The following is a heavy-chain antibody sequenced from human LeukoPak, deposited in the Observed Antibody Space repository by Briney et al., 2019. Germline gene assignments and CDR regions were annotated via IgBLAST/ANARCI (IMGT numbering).Heavy chain of an antibody. CDR3: AAATVTTQFDY. D-gene: IGHD4-17*01. Sequence: PSETLSLTCAVYGGSFSGYYWSWIRQPAGKGLEWIGRIYTSGSTNYNPSLKSRVTMSVDTSKNQFSLKLSSVTAADTAVYYCAAATVTTQFDYWGQGTLVTVSS. V-gene: IGHV4-59*10. CDR1: GGSFSGYY. CDR2: IYTSGST. J-gene: IGHJ4*02.